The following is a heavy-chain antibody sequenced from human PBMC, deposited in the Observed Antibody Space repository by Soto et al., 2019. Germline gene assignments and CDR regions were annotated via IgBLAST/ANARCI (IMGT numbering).Heavy chain of an antibody. CDR2: IDWDDDK. CDR1: GFSLSTSGMC. J-gene: IGHJ6*02. CDR3: ARMGSGYYGMDV. V-gene: IGHV2-70*01. Sequence: AGRTLVNPTQTLTLTCTFSGFSLSTSGMCVSWIRQPPGKALEWLALIDWDDDKYYSTSLKTRLTISKDTSKNQVVLTMTNMDHVDTATYYCARMGSGYYGMDVWGQGTTVTVSS. D-gene: IGHD3-10*01.